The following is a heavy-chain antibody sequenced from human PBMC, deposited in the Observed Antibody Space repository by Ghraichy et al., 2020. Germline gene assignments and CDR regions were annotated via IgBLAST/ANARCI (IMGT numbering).Heavy chain of an antibody. V-gene: IGHV1-3*01. CDR1: GYTLTNDA. Sequence: ASVKVSCKASGYTLTNDAIHWVRQAPGQRLEWMGWIILGDGRTQSSQKFQDRLTITGDTSATTAYIELSSLTSEDTAVYYCARYNDPSYYFDYWGQGALVTVSS. D-gene: IGHD3-16*01. CDR3: ARYNDPSYYFDY. J-gene: IGHJ4*02. CDR2: IILGDGRT.